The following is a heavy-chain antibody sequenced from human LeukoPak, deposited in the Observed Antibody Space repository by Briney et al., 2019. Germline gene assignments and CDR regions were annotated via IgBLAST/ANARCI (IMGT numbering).Heavy chain of an antibody. D-gene: IGHD3-10*01. V-gene: IGHV3-30*18. CDR3: AKPAADYGSGSYYYYYYGMDV. CDR1: GFTFSNYW. CDR2: ISYDGSNK. Sequence: GGSLRLSCAASGFTFSNYWMLWVRQAPGKGLEWVAVISYDGSNKYYADSVKGRFTISRDNSKNTLYLQMNSLRAEDTAVYYCAKPAADYGSGSYYYYYYGMDVWGQGTTVTVSS. J-gene: IGHJ6*02.